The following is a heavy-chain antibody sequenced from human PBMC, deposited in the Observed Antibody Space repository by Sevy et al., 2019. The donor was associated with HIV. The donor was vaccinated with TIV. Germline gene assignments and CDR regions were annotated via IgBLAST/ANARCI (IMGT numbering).Heavy chain of an antibody. CDR3: ATGTTDSSISWVFDV. D-gene: IGHD6-13*01. V-gene: IGHV3-23*01. J-gene: IGHJ3*01. CDR1: GFTFFSHV. CDR2: LSGSGGTT. Sequence: LSLTCAASGFTFFSHVMSWVRQAPGKGLEWVSGLSGSGGTTYYADSVKDRFSISRDNSKNKLYLQMSSLRIEDTAVYYCATGTTDSSISWVFDVWGQGAMVTVSS.